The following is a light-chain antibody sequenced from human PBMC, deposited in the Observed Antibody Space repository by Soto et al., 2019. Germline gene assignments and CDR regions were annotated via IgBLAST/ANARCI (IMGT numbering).Light chain of an antibody. J-gene: IGKJ1*01. CDR1: QSLLHSNGYNY. V-gene: IGKV2-28*01. CDR3: MQALQTPWT. CDR2: LGS. Sequence: DIVMTQSPLSLPVTPGEPASISCRSSQSLLHSNGYNYLDWYLQKPGQSPQLLIYLGSNRASGVPERFSGSGSGTDFTLNISRVEAEEVGVYYCMQALQTPWTFGQGTKVEIK.